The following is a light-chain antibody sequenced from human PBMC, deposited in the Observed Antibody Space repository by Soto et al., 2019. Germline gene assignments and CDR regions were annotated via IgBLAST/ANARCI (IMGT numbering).Light chain of an antibody. CDR2: GAS. CDR1: QSVSSN. Sequence: DIVMTQSPATLSVSPGERATLSCRASQSVSSNLAWYQQKPGQAPRLLVYGASPRATGIPARFRGSGSGTEFILTISSLQSEDFALSYCQQYNNWPSFTFGPGTKVDI. J-gene: IGKJ3*01. V-gene: IGKV3-15*01. CDR3: QQYNNWPSFT.